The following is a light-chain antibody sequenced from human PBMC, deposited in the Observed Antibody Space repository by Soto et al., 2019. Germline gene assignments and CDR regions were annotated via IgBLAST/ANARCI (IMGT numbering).Light chain of an antibody. CDR2: EVN. Sequence: QSALTQPASVSGSPGQSITISCTGTSSNVGSYKLVSWYQQHPGKAPKLMIFEVNKRPSGVSNRFSGSKSGNTASLTISGLKVEDEADYYCFSSGGSPTYVIGTGTKVTVL. V-gene: IGLV2-23*02. CDR1: SSNVGSYKL. CDR3: FSSGGSPTYV. J-gene: IGLJ1*01.